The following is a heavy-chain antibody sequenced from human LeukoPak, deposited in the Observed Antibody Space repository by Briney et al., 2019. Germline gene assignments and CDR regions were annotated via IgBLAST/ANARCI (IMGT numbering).Heavy chain of an antibody. CDR2: INHSGST. Sequence: SETLSLTCAVYGGSFSGYYWSWIRQPPGKGLEWIGEINHSGSTNYNPSLKSRVTISVDTSKNQFSLKLSSVTAADTAVYYCARVAVVPAAISFDYWGQEPWSPSPQ. V-gene: IGHV4-34*01. CDR1: GGSFSGYY. CDR3: ARVAVVPAAISFDY. J-gene: IGHJ4*01. D-gene: IGHD2-2*02.